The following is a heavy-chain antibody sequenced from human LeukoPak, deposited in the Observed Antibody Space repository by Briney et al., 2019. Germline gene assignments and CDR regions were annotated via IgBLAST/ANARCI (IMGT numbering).Heavy chain of an antibody. CDR2: MNPNSGNT. V-gene: IGHV1-8*02. J-gene: IGHJ4*02. CDR1: GYTFTSYD. D-gene: IGHD6-13*01. Sequence: VKVSCKASGYTFTSYDINWVRQATGQGLEWIGWMNPNSGNTGYAQKFQGRVTMTRNTSISTAYMELSRLRSDDTAVYYCARLIAAAVGGDYWGQGTLVTVSS. CDR3: ARLIAAAVGGDY.